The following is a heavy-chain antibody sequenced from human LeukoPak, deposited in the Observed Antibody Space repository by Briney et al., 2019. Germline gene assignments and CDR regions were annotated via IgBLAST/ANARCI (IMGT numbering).Heavy chain of an antibody. CDR1: GFTFSSYA. CDR3: AKDGGGRSSGWYRYYYYGMDV. J-gene: IGHJ6*02. V-gene: IGHV3-23*01. CDR2: ISGSGGST. D-gene: IGHD6-19*01. Sequence: GGSLRLSCAASGFTFSSYAMSWVRQAPGRGLEWVSAISGSGGSTYYADSVKGRFTISRDNSKNTLYLQMNSLRAEDTAVYYCAKDGGGRSSGWYRYYYYGMDVWGQGTTVTVSS.